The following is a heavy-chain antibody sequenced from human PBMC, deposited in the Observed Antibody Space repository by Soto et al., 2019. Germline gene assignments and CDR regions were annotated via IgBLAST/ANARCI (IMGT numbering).Heavy chain of an antibody. CDR2: ISYDGSNK. CDR3: ARWNRIAVAGRAPYGMDV. D-gene: IGHD6-19*01. V-gene: IGHV3-30-3*01. Sequence: PGGSLRLSCAASGFTFSSYAMHWVRQAPGKGLEWVAVISYDGSNKYYADSVKGRFTISRDNSKNTLYLQMNSLRAEDTAVYYCARWNRIAVAGRAPYGMDVWGQGTTVTVSS. CDR1: GFTFSSYA. J-gene: IGHJ6*02.